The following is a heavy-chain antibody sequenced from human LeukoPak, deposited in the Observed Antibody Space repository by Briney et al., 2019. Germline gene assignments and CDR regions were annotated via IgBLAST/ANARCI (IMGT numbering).Heavy chain of an antibody. CDR1: GYTLSSYG. CDR3: ATTGDYTMSSGVVGS. J-gene: IGHJ4*02. Sequence: ASVKVSCKASGYTLSSYGISWVRQAPGQGLEWMGWISAYTGNTNYEQDLKGRVTMTTDTSTNTAYLELRSLRSDDTAVYSCATTGDYTMSSGVVGSWGQGTLVTVSS. CDR2: ISAYTGNT. D-gene: IGHD7-27*01. V-gene: IGHV1-18*01.